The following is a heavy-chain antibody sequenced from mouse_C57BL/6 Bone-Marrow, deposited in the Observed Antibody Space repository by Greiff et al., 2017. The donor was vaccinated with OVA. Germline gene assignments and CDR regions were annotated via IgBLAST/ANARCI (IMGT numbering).Heavy chain of an antibody. D-gene: IGHD2-4*01. CDR2: ISSGSSTI. Sequence: EVQVVESGGGLVKPGGSLKLSCAASGFTFSDYGMHWVRQAPEKGLEWVAYISSGSSTIYYADTVKGRFTISRDNAKNTLFLQMTSLRYEDTAMYYCARTIYDYCYAMDYWGQGTSVTVSS. J-gene: IGHJ4*01. V-gene: IGHV5-17*01. CDR3: ARTIYDYCYAMDY. CDR1: GFTFSDYG.